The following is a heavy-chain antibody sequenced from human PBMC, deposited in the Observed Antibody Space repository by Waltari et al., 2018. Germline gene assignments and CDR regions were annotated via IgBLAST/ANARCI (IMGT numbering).Heavy chain of an antibody. V-gene: IGHV1-8*01. Sequence: QVQLVQSGAEVKKPGASVKVSCKASGYTFTSSDHNWVRPATGQGLEWMGWMNPNSGNTGYAQKFQGRVTMTRNTSISTAYMELSSLRSEDTAVYYCARGLWFGESNWFDPWGQGTLVTVSS. CDR1: GYTFTSSD. D-gene: IGHD3-10*01. CDR2: MNPNSGNT. CDR3: ARGLWFGESNWFDP. J-gene: IGHJ5*02.